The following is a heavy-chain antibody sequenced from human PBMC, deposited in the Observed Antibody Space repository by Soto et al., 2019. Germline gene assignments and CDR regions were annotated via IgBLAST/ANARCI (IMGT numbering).Heavy chain of an antibody. J-gene: IGHJ4*02. D-gene: IGHD2-15*01. CDR2: INAGNGNT. V-gene: IGHV1-3*01. Sequence: QVQLVQSGAEVKKPGASVKVSCKASGYTFTSYAMHWVRQAPGQRLEWMGWINAGNGNTKYSQKFQGRVTITRDTSARTAYMELSSLTSEDTAEYYCARDLGGWPDYWGQGTLVTVSS. CDR1: GYTFTSYA. CDR3: ARDLGGWPDY.